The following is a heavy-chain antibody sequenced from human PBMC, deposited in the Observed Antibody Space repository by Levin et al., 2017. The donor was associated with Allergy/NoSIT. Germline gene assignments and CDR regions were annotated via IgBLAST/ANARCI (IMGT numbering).Heavy chain of an antibody. CDR1: GGSVSSGSYY. CDR3: ARVMYYDFWSGYSKDYYYGMDV. CDR2: IYYSGST. D-gene: IGHD3-3*01. V-gene: IGHV4-61*01. Sequence: SETLSLTCTVSGGSVSSGSYYWSWIRQPPGKGLEWIGYIYYSGSTNYNPSLKSRVTISVDTSKNQFSLKLSSVTAADTAVYYCARVMYYDFWSGYSKDYYYGMDVWGQGTTVTVSS. J-gene: IGHJ6*02.